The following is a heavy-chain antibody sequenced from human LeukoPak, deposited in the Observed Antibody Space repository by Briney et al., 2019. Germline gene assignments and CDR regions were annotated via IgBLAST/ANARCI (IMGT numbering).Heavy chain of an antibody. J-gene: IGHJ6*02. CDR2: IYYSGST. D-gene: IGHD4-17*01. Sequence: SETLSLTCIVSGGSISSYYWSWIRQPPGKGLEWIGYIYYSGSTNYNPSLKSRVTISVDTSKNQFSLKMSSVTAADTAVYYCVRSDNGDPSAYYYGMDVWGQGTTVTVSS. V-gene: IGHV4-59*08. CDR3: VRSDNGDPSAYYYGMDV. CDR1: GGSISSYY.